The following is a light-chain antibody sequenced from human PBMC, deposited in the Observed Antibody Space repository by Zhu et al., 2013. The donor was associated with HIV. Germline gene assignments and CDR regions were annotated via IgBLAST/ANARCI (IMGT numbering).Light chain of an antibody. CDR2: DDG. J-gene: IGLJ2*01. Sequence: SYELTQPPSVSVAPGQTASITCGGDNIRSKSVHWYQQRPGQAPVLVVFDDGDRPSGIPERFSGSNSGNTATLTISGLQAEDEADYYCSSYAGSNVVVFGGGTKLTV. CDR3: SSYAGSNVVV. CDR1: NIRSKS. V-gene: IGLV3-21*02.